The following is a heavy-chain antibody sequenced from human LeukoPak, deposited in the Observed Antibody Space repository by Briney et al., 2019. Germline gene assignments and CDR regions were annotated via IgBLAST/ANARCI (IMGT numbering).Heavy chain of an antibody. D-gene: IGHD2/OR15-2a*01. V-gene: IGHV1-69*05. CDR1: GGTFSSYA. Sequence: SVKVSCKASGGTFSSYAISWVRQAPGQGLEWMGGIIPIFGTANYAQKFQGRVTITTDESTSTAYMELSSLRSEDTAVYYCAREGSKGLSRADAFDIWGQGTMVTVSS. CDR2: IIPIFGTA. J-gene: IGHJ3*02. CDR3: AREGSKGLSRADAFDI.